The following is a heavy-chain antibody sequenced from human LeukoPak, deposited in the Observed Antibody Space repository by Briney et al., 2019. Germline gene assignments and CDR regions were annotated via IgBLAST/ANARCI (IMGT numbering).Heavy chain of an antibody. D-gene: IGHD3-10*01. CDR2: IYTSGST. Sequence: SETLSLTCTVSGYSISSGSYYWSWIRQPAGKGLEWIGRIYTSGSTNYNPSLKSRVTISVDTSKNQFSLKLSSVTAADTAVYYCARFSGSYCDYWGQGTLVTVSS. CDR1: GYSISSGSYY. CDR3: ARFSGSYCDY. V-gene: IGHV4-61*02. J-gene: IGHJ4*02.